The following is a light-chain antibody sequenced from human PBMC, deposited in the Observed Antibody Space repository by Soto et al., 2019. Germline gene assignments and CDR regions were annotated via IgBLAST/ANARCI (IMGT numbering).Light chain of an antibody. CDR2: HAS. J-gene: IGKJ1*01. CDR3: QQYNSLWT. CDR1: QNIGRW. Sequence: IQMTPSPSTLSASIVDRVTISCRASQNIGRWLAWYQQKPGTAPNLLIYHASNLRGGVPSRFSGGGSGTEFTLTISSLQPDDFATYYCQQYNSLWTFGQGTKVDIK. V-gene: IGKV1-5*01.